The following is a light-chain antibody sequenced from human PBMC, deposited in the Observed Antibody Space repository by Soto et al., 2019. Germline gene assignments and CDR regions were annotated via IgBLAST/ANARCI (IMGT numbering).Light chain of an antibody. CDR3: QQYNSYPLT. Sequence: DIQMTQSPSTLSASVGDRVTITCRASQSISSWLAWYQQKPGKAPNLLIYKASSLESGVPSRFSCSGSGTEFTLTISSLQPDDFATYYCQQYNSYPLTFRGGTKVEIK. V-gene: IGKV1-5*03. J-gene: IGKJ4*01. CDR2: KAS. CDR1: QSISSW.